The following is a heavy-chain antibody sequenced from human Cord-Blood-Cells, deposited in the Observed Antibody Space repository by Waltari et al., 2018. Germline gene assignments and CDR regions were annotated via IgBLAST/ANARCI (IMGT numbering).Heavy chain of an antibody. CDR1: GVYFSGYY. Sequence: QVQLQPAAAGLLKPSAARSLTCAVYGVYFSGYYWRWIRQPPGKGLEWIGEINHSGSTNYNPSLKSRVTISVDTSKNQFALKLSSVTAADTAVYYCARGLNSSSAFDPWGQGTLVTVSS. V-gene: IGHV4-34*01. CDR2: INHSGST. CDR3: ARGLNSSSAFDP. D-gene: IGHD6-6*01. J-gene: IGHJ5*02.